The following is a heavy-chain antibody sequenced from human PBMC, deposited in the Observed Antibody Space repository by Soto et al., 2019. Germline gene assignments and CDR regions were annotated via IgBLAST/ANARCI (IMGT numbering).Heavy chain of an antibody. Sequence: VGSLRLSCAASGFTFSSYAMSWVRQAPGKGLEWVSAISGSGGSTYYADSVKGRFTISRDNSKNTLYLQMNSLRAEDTAVYYCAKGSRTRGYCSGGSCAGYFDYWGQGTLVTVSS. D-gene: IGHD2-15*01. CDR2: ISGSGGST. CDR1: GFTFSSYA. V-gene: IGHV3-23*01. J-gene: IGHJ4*02. CDR3: AKGSRTRGYCSGGSCAGYFDY.